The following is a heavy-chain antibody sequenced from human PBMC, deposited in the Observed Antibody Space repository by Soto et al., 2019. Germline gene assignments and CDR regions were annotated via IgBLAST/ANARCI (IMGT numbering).Heavy chain of an antibody. V-gene: IGHV3-23*01. J-gene: IGHJ3*02. D-gene: IGHD3-22*01. CDR3: AKDSGPIYWLSLSAFDI. CDR1: GFTFSSYA. CDR2: ISGSGGST. Sequence: GGSLRLSCAASGFTFSSYAMSWVRQAPGKGLEWVSAISGSGGSTYYADSVKGRFTISRDNSKNTLYLQMNSLRAEDTAVYYCAKDSGPIYWLSLSAFDIWGQGTMVTVSS.